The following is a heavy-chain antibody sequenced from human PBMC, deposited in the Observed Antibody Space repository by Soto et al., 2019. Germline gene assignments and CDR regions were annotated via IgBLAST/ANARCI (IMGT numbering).Heavy chain of an antibody. Sequence: KPSETLSLTCTVSGGSISSSSYYWGWIRQPPGKGLEWIGSIYYSGSTYYNPSLKSRVTISVDTSKNQFSLKLSSVTAADTAVYYCASLRSGYCTNGVCFGFDYWGQGTLVTVS. CDR2: IYYSGST. CDR1: GGSISSSSYY. CDR3: ASLRSGYCTNGVCFGFDY. V-gene: IGHV4-39*01. J-gene: IGHJ4*02. D-gene: IGHD2-8*01.